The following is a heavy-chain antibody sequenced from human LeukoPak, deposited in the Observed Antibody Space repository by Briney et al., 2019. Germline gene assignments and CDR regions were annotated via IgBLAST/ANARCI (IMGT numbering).Heavy chain of an antibody. V-gene: IGHV3-48*03. CDR3: ARVQRGIAVALDY. Sequence: PGGSLRLSCAASGFTFSTYNMNWVRQAPGKGLEWVSYISTTGSSIYYADSVKGRFTISRDNVKNLLYLQMNSLRAEDTAVYYCARVQRGIAVALDYWGQGTLATVSS. CDR2: ISTTGSSI. J-gene: IGHJ4*02. CDR1: GFTFSTYN. D-gene: IGHD6-19*01.